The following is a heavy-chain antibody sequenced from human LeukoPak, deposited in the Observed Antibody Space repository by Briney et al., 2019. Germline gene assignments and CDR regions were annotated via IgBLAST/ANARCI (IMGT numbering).Heavy chain of an antibody. D-gene: IGHD3-3*01. CDR1: GYTFTSYA. J-gene: IGHJ4*02. Sequence: GASVKVSCKASGYTFTSYAMHWVRQAPGQRLEWMGWINAGNGNTKYSQKFQGRVTITRDTSASTAYMELSSLRSEDTAVYYCARGGVYYDFWSGYVEPFDYWGQGTLVTVPS. V-gene: IGHV1-3*01. CDR3: ARGGVYYDFWSGYVEPFDY. CDR2: INAGNGNT.